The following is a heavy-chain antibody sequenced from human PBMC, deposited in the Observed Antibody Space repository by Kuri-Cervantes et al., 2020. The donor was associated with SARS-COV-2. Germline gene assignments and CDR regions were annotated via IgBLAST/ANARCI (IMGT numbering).Heavy chain of an antibody. J-gene: IGHJ4*02. D-gene: IGHD3-22*01. Sequence: GESLKISCAASGFTFSSYGMHWVRQAPGKGLEWVAVIWYDGSNKYYADSVKGRFTISRDNSKNTLYLQMNSLRAEDTAVYYCAKGYYDSSGYRTLDYWGQGTLVTFSS. CDR2: IWYDGSNK. V-gene: IGHV3-30*02. CDR3: AKGYYDSSGYRTLDY. CDR1: GFTFSSYG.